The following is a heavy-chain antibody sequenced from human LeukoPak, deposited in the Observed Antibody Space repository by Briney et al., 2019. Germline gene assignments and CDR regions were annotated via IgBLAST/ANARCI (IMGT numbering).Heavy chain of an antibody. D-gene: IGHD3-22*01. CDR1: GVSISSSY. V-gene: IGHV4-59*01. J-gene: IGHJ3*02. Sequence: SGTLSLTCTVSGVSISSSYWSWIRQPPGKRLEWTGYIYYNGNTNSNPSLKSRVTISADTSKNQFSLKLSSVTAADTAVYYCVRGNYDNRGYSNAFDIWGQGAMVTVSS. CDR3: VRGNYDNRGYSNAFDI. CDR2: IYYNGNT.